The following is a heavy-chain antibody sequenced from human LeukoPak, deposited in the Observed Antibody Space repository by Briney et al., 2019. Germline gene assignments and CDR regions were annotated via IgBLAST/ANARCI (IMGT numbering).Heavy chain of an antibody. J-gene: IGHJ6*03. Sequence: GGSLRLSCAASEFSLSTYYMSWVRQAPGKGLEWVAVVYTDHDTYYSDSVKGRFTVSRDNSRNTIYLQLNSLGAEDTAIYYCGRNVLVAAGQYGPQYYMDVWGTGTTVTVSS. CDR2: VYTDHDT. V-gene: IGHV3-53*01. D-gene: IGHD6-13*01. CDR1: EFSLSTYY. CDR3: GRNVLVAAGQYGPQYYMDV.